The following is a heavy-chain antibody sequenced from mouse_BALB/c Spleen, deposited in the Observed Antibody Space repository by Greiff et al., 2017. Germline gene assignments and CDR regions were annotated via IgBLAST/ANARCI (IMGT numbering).Heavy chain of an antibody. Sequence: EVQLVESGGGLVQPGGSRKLSCAASGFTFSSFGMHWVRQPPEKGLEWVAYFSSGSSTIYYAATVKGRFTISRDNPKNTLFLQMTSLRSEDTAMYYCAREKYGNYDAMDYWGQGTSVTVSS. D-gene: IGHD2-10*02. CDR1: GFTFSSFG. V-gene: IGHV5-17*02. CDR3: AREKYGNYDAMDY. J-gene: IGHJ4*01. CDR2: FSSGSSTI.